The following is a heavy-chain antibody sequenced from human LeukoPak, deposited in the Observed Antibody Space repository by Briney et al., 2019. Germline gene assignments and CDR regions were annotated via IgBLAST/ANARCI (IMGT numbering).Heavy chain of an antibody. J-gene: IGHJ4*02. Sequence: GGSLRLSCAASGFTFSSYAMSWVRQAPGKGLEWVSAISGSGGSTYYADSVKGRFTISRDNSKNTLYLQMNSLRAEDTAVYYCARAEPYCTNGVCYQGDYWGQGTLVTVSS. CDR3: ARAEPYCTNGVCYQGDY. D-gene: IGHD2-8*01. CDR1: GFTFSSYA. CDR2: ISGSGGST. V-gene: IGHV3-23*01.